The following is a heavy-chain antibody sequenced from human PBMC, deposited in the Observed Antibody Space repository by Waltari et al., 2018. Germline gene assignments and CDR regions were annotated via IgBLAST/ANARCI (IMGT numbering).Heavy chain of an antibody. CDR2: RYYSAST. V-gene: IGHV4-39*01. CDR3: VQLPGY. J-gene: IGHJ4*02. Sequence: QVQLQESGPGLVKPSETLSLTCTVSGGAIDSSQNYWGWFRQPPGKGVEWIGSRYYSASTYYNPSLKSRVPISVDKSKNQFSVNLSSVTAADTAVYYCVQLPGYWGQGTLVTVSS. D-gene: IGHD2-15*01. CDR1: GGAIDSSQNY.